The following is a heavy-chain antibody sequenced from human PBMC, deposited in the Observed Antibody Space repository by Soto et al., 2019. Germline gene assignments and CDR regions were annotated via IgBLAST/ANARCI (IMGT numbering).Heavy chain of an antibody. CDR2: IYHSGST. V-gene: IGHV4-30-2*01. D-gene: IGHD2-2*01. CDR1: GGSISSGGYS. CDR3: ARVKSSTKIYYFDY. Sequence: SETLSLTCAVSGGSISSGGYSWSWIRQPPGKGLEWIGYIYHSGSTYYNPSLKSRVTISVDRSKNQFSLKLSSVTAADTAVYYCARVKSSTKIYYFDYWGQGTLVTVSS. J-gene: IGHJ4*02.